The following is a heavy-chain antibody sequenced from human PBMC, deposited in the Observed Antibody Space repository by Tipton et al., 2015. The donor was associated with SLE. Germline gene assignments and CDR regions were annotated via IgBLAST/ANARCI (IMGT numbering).Heavy chain of an antibody. CDR2: IDHSGST. J-gene: IGHJ4*02. Sequence: TLSLTCTVSGGSFNSGIWWWTWVRQPPGKGLEWVGDIDHSGSTNYKPSLKSRLTISVDTSKNQFSLRLSSVTAADTAMFYCASGTLEWSHEPDYWGQGTLVTVSS. V-gene: IGHV4-4*02. CDR3: ASGTLEWSHEPDY. CDR1: GGSFNSGIW. D-gene: IGHD3-3*01.